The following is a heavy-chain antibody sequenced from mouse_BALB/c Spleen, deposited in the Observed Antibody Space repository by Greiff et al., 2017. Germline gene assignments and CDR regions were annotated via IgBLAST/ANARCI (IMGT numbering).Heavy chain of an antibody. V-gene: IGHV1-87*01. CDR2: IYPGDGDT. J-gene: IGHJ3*01. Sequence: QVQLQQSGAELARPGASVKLSCKASGYTFTSYWMQWVKQRPGQGLEWIGAIYPGDGDTRYTQKFKGKATLTADKSSSTAYMQLSSLASEDSAVYYCARWDYYGSSWAYWGQGTLVTVSA. D-gene: IGHD1-1*01. CDR1: GYTFTSYW. CDR3: ARWDYYGSSWAY.